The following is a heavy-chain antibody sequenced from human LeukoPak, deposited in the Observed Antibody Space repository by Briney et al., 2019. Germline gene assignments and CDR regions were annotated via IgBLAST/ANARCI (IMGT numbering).Heavy chain of an antibody. CDR3: ARDFKGQWLVTFDY. V-gene: IGHV1-69*04. D-gene: IGHD6-19*01. CDR2: IIPILGIA. J-gene: IGHJ4*02. Sequence: PVKVSCKASGGTFSSYAISWVRQAPGQGLEWMGRIIPILGIANYAQKFQGRVTITADKSTSTAYMELSSLRSEDTAVYYCARDFKGQWLVTFDYWGQGTLVTVSS. CDR1: GGTFSSYA.